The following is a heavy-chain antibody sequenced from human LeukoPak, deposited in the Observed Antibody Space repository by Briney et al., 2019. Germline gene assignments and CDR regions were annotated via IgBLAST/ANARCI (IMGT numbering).Heavy chain of an antibody. J-gene: IGHJ6*03. CDR3: ARQSLSYYYGSGSYRHYYYYYMDV. CDR1: GYSFTTYW. V-gene: IGHV5-51*01. CDR2: IYPGDSDT. D-gene: IGHD3-10*01. Sequence: PGESLKISCKGSGYSFTTYWIGWVRQMPGKGLEWMGIIYPGDSDTRYSPSFQGQVTISADKSISTAYLQWSSLKASDTAMYYCARQSLSYYYGSGSYRHYYYYYMDVWGKGTTVTVSS.